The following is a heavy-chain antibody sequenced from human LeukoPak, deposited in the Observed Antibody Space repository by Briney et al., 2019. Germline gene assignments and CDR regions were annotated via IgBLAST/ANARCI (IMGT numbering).Heavy chain of an antibody. CDR3: ASATYGSGSYYPLSGGYGLDV. CDR1: GGSISSYH. D-gene: IGHD3-10*01. V-gene: IGHV4-59*08. J-gene: IGHJ6*02. CDR2: IYYGGST. Sequence: SETLSLTCTVSGGSISSYHWSWIRQPPGKGLEWIGYIYYGGSTNQNPSLKSRVTISVDASKNQFSLKLSSVTAADTAVYYCASATYGSGSYYPLSGGYGLDVWGQGSTVTVSS.